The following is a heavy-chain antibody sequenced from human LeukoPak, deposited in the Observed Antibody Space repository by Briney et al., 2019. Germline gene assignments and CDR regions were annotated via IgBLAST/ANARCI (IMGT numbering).Heavy chain of an antibody. CDR3: ARAPPGDILTGYYNY. CDR1: GYTLTELS. J-gene: IGHJ4*02. V-gene: IGHV1-46*01. Sequence: ASVKVSCKVSGYTLTELSMHWVRQAPGQGLEWMGIINPSGGSTSYAQKFQGRVTMTRDTSTSTVYMELSSLRSEDTAVYYCARAPPGDILTGYYNYWGQGTLVTVSS. CDR2: INPSGGST. D-gene: IGHD3-9*01.